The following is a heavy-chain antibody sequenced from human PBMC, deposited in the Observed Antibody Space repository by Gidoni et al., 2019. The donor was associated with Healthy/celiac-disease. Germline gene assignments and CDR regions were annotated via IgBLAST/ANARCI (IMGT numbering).Heavy chain of an antibody. Sequence: QVPLVESGGCLVKPGGSLRISCADSAFTFSNYYSSWIRQAPGKGLEWVSYISSSGSTIYYADAVNGRFTISRDNAKHSLDLHMNSLRAEDTAVYYCARERGEYYDFWSGYYKDYYYYGMDVWGQGTTVTVSS. J-gene: IGHJ6*02. D-gene: IGHD3-3*01. CDR1: AFTFSNYY. V-gene: IGHV3-11*01. CDR2: ISSSGSTI. CDR3: ARERGEYYDFWSGYYKDYYYYGMDV.